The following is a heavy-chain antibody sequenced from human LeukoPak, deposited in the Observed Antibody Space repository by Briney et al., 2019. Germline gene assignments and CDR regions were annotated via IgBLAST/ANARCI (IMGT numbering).Heavy chain of an antibody. D-gene: IGHD3-22*01. V-gene: IGHV1-69*10. CDR3: ARVAGYYDSSGLGTFDI. CDR1: GGTFSSYA. Sequence: GASVKVSCKASGGTFSSYAISWVRQAPGQGLEWMGGIIPIFGIANYAQKFQGRVTITADKSTSTAYMELSSLRSEDTAVYYCARVAGYYDSSGLGTFDIWGQGTMVTVSS. J-gene: IGHJ3*02. CDR2: IIPIFGIA.